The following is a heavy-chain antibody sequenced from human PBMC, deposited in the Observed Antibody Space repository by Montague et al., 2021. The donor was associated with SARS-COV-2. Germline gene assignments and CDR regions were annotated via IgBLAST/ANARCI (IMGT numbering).Heavy chain of an antibody. Sequence: TLSLTCTVSGGSISAGCYWTWIRQIPGKGLEWIGYIYHSGSTYYNPSLKSRVIMSIDTSKHQFSLKVSSVTAADTATYFCARAIAVADTHYYYYGMDVWGQGTTVTVSS. V-gene: IGHV4-31*03. J-gene: IGHJ6*02. CDR3: ARAIAVADTHYYYYGMDV. CDR1: GGSISAGCY. CDR2: IYHSGST. D-gene: IGHD6-19*01.